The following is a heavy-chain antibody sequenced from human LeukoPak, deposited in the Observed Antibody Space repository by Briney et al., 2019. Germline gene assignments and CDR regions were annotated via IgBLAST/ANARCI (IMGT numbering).Heavy chain of an antibody. D-gene: IGHD4-11*01. V-gene: IGHV3-66*01. CDR3: ARDPPAVKSGTYG. CDR2: IYSGGAT. CDR1: GVTVGNNY. Sequence: GGSLRLSCAASGVTVGNNYMIWLRQAPGKGLEWVSRIYSGGATYYADSVKGRFTISRDSSKNTLFLQMNSLRAEDTAVYYCARDPPAVKSGTYGWGQGTLVTVSS. J-gene: IGHJ4*02.